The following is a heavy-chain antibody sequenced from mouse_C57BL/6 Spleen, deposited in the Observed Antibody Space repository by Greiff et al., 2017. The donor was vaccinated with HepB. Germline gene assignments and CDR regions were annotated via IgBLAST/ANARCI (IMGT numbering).Heavy chain of an antibody. D-gene: IGHD2-2*01. CDR2: IWTGGGT. J-gene: IGHJ4*01. Sequence: VKVVESGPGLVAPSQSLSITCTVSGFSLTSYAISWVRQPPGKGLEWLGVIWTGGGTNYNSALKSRLSISKDNSKSQVFLKMNSLQTDDTARYYCARTIYYGYDAGYAMDYWGQGTSVTVSS. CDR1: GFSLTSYA. CDR3: ARTIYYGYDAGYAMDY. V-gene: IGHV2-9-1*01.